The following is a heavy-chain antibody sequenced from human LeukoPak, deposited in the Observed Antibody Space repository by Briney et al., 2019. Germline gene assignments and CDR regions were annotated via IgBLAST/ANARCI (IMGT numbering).Heavy chain of an antibody. CDR1: GGSISSADFY. J-gene: IGHJ4*02. CDR3: ARGSDFFDY. V-gene: IGHV4-31*11. CDR2: IYYSGSA. Sequence: SETLSLTGAVSGGSISSADFYWSWIRQHPGKGLEWIGFIYYSGSAYYNPSLKSRVSISIDTSKNQFSLTLNSVTAADTAVYYCARGSDFFDYWGQGTLVTVSS.